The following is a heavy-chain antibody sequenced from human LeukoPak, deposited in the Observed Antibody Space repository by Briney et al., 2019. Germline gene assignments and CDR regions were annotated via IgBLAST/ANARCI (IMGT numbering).Heavy chain of an antibody. CDR2: INLRGTT. CDR3: VGTKYNDSPVLSN. CDR1: GFTFSSYE. D-gene: IGHD1-1*01. J-gene: IGHJ4*02. V-gene: IGHV4-34*08. Sequence: GSLRLSCAASGFTFSSYEMNWVRQAPGKGLEWIGEINLRGTTNYNPSLKSRVTISLDTSKNQFSLKLTSVTAADTAVYYCVGTKYNDSPVLSNWGQGSLVTVSS.